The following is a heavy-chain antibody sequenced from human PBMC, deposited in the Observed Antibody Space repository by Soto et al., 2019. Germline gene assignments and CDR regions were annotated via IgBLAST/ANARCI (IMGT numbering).Heavy chain of an antibody. CDR2: INHLGSI. Sequence: SETLSLTCVVSGGSLSDYFWSWIRQPPGMALEWIGEINHLGSINYNPSLKSRVTMSVDTSKNQFSLTLNSVTAADTATYYCARGGISHWAYFYYMDVWDRGTTVTDS. CDR3: ARGGISHWAYFYYMDV. J-gene: IGHJ6*03. V-gene: IGHV4-34*01. CDR1: GGSLSDYF. D-gene: IGHD2-21*01.